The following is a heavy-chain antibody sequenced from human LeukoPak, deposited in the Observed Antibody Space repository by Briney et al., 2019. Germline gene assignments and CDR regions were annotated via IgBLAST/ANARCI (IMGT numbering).Heavy chain of an antibody. Sequence: SVKVSCKASGGTSSSYAISWVRQAPGQGLEWMGGIIPIFGTANYAQKFQGRVTITADESTSTAYMELSSLRSEDTAVYYCARHNWNEFDIWGQGTMVTVSS. CDR1: GGTSSSYA. D-gene: IGHD1-20*01. CDR2: IIPIFGTA. J-gene: IGHJ3*02. CDR3: ARHNWNEFDI. V-gene: IGHV1-69*13.